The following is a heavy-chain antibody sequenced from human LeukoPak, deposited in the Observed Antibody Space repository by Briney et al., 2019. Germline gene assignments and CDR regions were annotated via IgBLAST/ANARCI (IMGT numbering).Heavy chain of an antibody. D-gene: IGHD3-3*01. CDR3: ARDGYDFWSGYYVNWFDP. CDR2: MNPNSGNT. J-gene: IGHJ5*02. CDR1: GYTFTSYD. V-gene: IGHV1-8*01. Sequence: ASVKVSYKASGYTFTSYDINWVRQATGRGLEWMGWMNPNSGNTGYAQKFQGRVTMTRNTSISTAYMELSSLRSEDTAVYYCARDGYDFWSGYYVNWFDPWGQGTLVTVSS.